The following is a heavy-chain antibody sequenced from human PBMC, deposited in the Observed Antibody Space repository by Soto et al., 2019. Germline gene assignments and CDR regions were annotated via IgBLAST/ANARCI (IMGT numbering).Heavy chain of an antibody. CDR1: GFTFSSYT. CDR3: ASGLLVDDAFDI. V-gene: IGHV3-21*01. CDR2: ISSSSSYI. J-gene: IGHJ3*02. D-gene: IGHD3-3*02. Sequence: EVQLVESGGGLVKPGGSLRLSCAASGFTFSSYTMNWVRQAPGKGLEWVSSISSSSSYIYFADSLKGRFTISRDNAKNSLYLQMNSLRAEDTAVYYCASGLLVDDAFDIWGQGTMVTVSS.